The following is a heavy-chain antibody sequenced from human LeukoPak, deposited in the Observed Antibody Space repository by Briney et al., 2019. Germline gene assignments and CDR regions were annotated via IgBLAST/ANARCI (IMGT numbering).Heavy chain of an antibody. CDR2: IIPIFGTA. V-gene: IGHV1-69*01. CDR3: ARTAGYSSGWAYYFDY. CDR1: GGTFSSYA. J-gene: IGHJ4*02. Sequence: GASVKVSCKASGGTFSSYAISWVRQAPGQGLEWMGGIIPIFGTANYAQKFQGRVTITADESTSTAYMELSSLRSEDTAVYYCARTAGYSSGWAYYFDYWGQGTLVTVSS. D-gene: IGHD6-19*01.